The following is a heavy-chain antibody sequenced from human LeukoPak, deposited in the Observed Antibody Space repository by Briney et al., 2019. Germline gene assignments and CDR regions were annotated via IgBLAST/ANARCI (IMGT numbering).Heavy chain of an antibody. CDR1: GFTVSSNY. CDR3: ARDPAEGWCGELLGAFDI. V-gene: IGHV3-66*02. J-gene: IGHJ4*02. Sequence: PGGSLRLSCAASGFTVSSNYMSWVRQAPGKGLEWVSVIYSGGSTYYADSVKGRFTISRDNSKNTLYLQMNSLRAEDTAVYYCARDPAEGWCGELLGAFDIWGQGTLVTVSS. CDR2: IYSGGST. D-gene: IGHD3-10*01.